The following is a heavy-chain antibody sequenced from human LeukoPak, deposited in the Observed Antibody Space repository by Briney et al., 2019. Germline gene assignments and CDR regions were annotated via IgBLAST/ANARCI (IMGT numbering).Heavy chain of an antibody. D-gene: IGHD3-10*01. CDR2: IYSGGST. J-gene: IGHJ4*02. CDR1: GFIFSADW. Sequence: GGSLRLSCEASGFIFSADWMHWVRQVPGKGLEWVSVIYSGGSTYYADSVKGRFTISRDNSKNTLYLQMNSLRAEDTAVYYCASITMVRGVIPFDYWGQGTLVTVSS. V-gene: IGHV3-53*01. CDR3: ASITMVRGVIPFDY.